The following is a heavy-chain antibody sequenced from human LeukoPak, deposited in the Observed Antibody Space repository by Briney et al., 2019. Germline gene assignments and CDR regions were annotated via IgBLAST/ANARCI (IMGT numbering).Heavy chain of an antibody. CDR1: GGSFSGYY. V-gene: IGHV4-34*01. CDR3: ARHTAVAGRRGWFDP. D-gene: IGHD6-19*01. CDR2: INHSGST. Sequence: SETLSLTCAVYGGSFSGYYWSWIRQPPGKGLEWIGEINHSGSTNYNPSLKSRVTISVDTSKNQFSLKLSSVTAADTAVYYCARHTAVAGRRGWFDPWGQGTLVTVSS. J-gene: IGHJ5*02.